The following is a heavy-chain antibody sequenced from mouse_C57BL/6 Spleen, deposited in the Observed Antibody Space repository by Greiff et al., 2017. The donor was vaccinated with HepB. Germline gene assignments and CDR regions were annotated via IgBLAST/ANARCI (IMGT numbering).Heavy chain of an antibody. Sequence: EVKLQESGPGLVKPSQSLSLTCSVTGYSITSGYYWNWIRQFPGNKLEWMGYISYDGSNNYNPSLKNRISITRDTSKNQFFLKLNSVTTEDTATYYCARGRRDYAGYFDVWGTGTTVTVSS. CDR3: ARGRRDYAGYFDV. CDR1: GYSITSGYY. CDR2: ISYDGSN. V-gene: IGHV3-6*01. J-gene: IGHJ1*03. D-gene: IGHD2-4*01.